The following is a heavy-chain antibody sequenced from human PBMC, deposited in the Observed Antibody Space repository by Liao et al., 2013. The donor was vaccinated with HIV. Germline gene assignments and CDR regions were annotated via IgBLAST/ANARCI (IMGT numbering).Heavy chain of an antibody. Sequence: QLQLQESGPRLVKPSETLSLTCAVYGGSFSGYYWSWIRQPAGKGLEWIGRIYTSGSTNYNPSLKSRVTISIDTSKKEFSLKLNSVTAADTAVFYCARGREYYDLWSNSYKAYAFDIWGQGTKVTVSS. CDR2: IYTSGST. V-gene: IGHV4-4*07. J-gene: IGHJ3*02. CDR3: ARGREYYDLWSNSYKAYAFDI. D-gene: IGHD3-3*01. CDR1: GGSFSGYY.